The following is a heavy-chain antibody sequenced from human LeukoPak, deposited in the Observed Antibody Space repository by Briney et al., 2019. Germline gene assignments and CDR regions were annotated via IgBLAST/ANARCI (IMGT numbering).Heavy chain of an antibody. CDR3: ARDFRVAAYGAFDI. J-gene: IGHJ3*02. CDR2: IYYSGST. Sequence: SSETLSLTCTVSGGSISSGGYYWSWIRQHPGKGLEWIGYIYYSGSTYYNPSLKSRVTISVDTSKNQFSLKLSSVTAADTAVYYCARDFRVAAYGAFDIWGQGTMVTVSS. D-gene: IGHD2-15*01. CDR1: GGSISSGGYY. V-gene: IGHV4-31*03.